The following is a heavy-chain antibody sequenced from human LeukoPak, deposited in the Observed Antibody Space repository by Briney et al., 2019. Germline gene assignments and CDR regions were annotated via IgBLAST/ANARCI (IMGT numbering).Heavy chain of an antibody. Sequence: GGSLRLSCAASGFSVTRNYVSWVRQAPGKGLEWVSLMYSGGGTSYADSVKGRFTISRDTSKYTLYLQMSSLRAEDTALYYCARYDNGKDYFDYWGQGTLVTVSS. V-gene: IGHV3-53*01. CDR3: ARYDNGKDYFDY. D-gene: IGHD1-1*01. CDR1: GFSVTRNY. J-gene: IGHJ4*02. CDR2: MYSGGGT.